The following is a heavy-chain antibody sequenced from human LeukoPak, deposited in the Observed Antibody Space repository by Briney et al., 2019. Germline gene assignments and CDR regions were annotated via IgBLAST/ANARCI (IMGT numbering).Heavy chain of an antibody. Sequence: SETLSLTCTVSGGSISSSSYYWGWIRQPPGRGLEWIGSIYYSGSTYYTPSLKRRVTISVDTSKNQFSLKLSSVTAADTAVYYCARLTMFRGVIYGTDWHSDLWGRGTLVTVSS. CDR2: IYYSGST. CDR1: GGSISSSSYY. D-gene: IGHD3-10*01. J-gene: IGHJ2*01. V-gene: IGHV4-39*07. CDR3: ARLTMFRGVIYGTDWHSDL.